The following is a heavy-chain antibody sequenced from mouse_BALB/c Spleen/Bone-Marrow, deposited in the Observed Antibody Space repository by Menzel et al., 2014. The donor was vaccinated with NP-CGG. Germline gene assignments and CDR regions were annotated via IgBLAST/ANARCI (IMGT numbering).Heavy chain of an antibody. CDR1: RFTFTDYY. CDR2: IRNKANGYTT. V-gene: IGHV7-3*02. Sequence: EVKLVESGGGLVQPGGSLRLSCATSRFTFTDYYMSWVRQPPGKALEWLGFIRNKANGYTTEYSASVKGRFTISRDNSQSILYLQMKTLRAEASATYCCARDRRSDLAWFAYWGQGTLVTVSA. CDR3: ARDRRSDLAWFAY. J-gene: IGHJ3*01.